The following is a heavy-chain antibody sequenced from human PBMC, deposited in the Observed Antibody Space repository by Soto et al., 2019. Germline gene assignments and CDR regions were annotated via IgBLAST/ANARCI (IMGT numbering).Heavy chain of an antibody. Sequence: SQTLSLTCAISGVSVSSNSALWNWIRQSPSRGLEWLGRTYYRTKWYNDYAVSVKSRITINPDTSRNQFSLQLNSVTPEDTAVYYCARVVAGPTYYYMDVWGEGTTVTVSS. CDR3: ARVVAGPTYYYMDV. V-gene: IGHV6-1*01. CDR1: GVSVSSNSAL. J-gene: IGHJ6*03. CDR2: TYYRTKWYN. D-gene: IGHD6-19*01.